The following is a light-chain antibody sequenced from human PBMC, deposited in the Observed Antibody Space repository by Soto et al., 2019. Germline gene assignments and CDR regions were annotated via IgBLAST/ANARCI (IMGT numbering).Light chain of an antibody. V-gene: IGKV3-20*01. CDR3: QQYGSSPPVT. J-gene: IGKJ1*01. CDR1: QSVSRSY. Sequence: EIVLTQSPGTLSLPPGERATLSCRASQSVSRSYLAWYQQKPGQAPRLLIYGASTRATGIPDRFSGSGSGTDFTLTISRLEPEDFAVYYCQQYGSSPPVTFGRGTKVDIK. CDR2: GAS.